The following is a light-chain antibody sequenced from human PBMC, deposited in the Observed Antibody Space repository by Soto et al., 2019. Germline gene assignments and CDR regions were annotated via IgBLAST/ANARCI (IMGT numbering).Light chain of an antibody. CDR1: QSVGSIY. V-gene: IGKV3-20*01. Sequence: DIVLTQSPGTLSLSPGERATLSCRASQSVGSIYLAWYQQKPGQAPRLLIHGASNRASGIPDRFSGSGSGTDFTLTISRLEPEDFAVYYCQQYGSSLWTFGQGTKVDIK. J-gene: IGKJ1*01. CDR3: QQYGSSLWT. CDR2: GAS.